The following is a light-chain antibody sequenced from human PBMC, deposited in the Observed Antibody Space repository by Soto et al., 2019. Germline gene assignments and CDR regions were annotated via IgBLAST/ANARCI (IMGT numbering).Light chain of an antibody. CDR3: QTWGTGIV. CDR1: SGHSRFD. Sequence: QPVLTQSPSASASLGASVKLTCTLSSGHSRFDIAWHQQQPEKGPRYVMKVNSDGSHRKGDVIPDRFSGSSSGAERYLTISSLQSEEEADYYCQTWGTGIVCVGGTKLTVL. V-gene: IGLV4-69*01. J-gene: IGLJ2*01. CDR2: VNSDGSH.